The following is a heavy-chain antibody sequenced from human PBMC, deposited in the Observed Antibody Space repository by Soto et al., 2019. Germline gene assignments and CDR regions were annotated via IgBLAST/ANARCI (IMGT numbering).Heavy chain of an antibody. D-gene: IGHD3-10*01. CDR2: INHSGST. CDR1: GGSFSGYY. Sequence: SETLSLTCAVYGGSFSGYYWSWIRQPPGKGLEWIGEINHSGSTNYNPSLKSRVTISVDTSKNQFSLKLSSVTAADTAVYYCARSSRIRLVSFDPWGQGTLVTVSS. CDR3: ARSSRIRLVSFDP. V-gene: IGHV4-34*01. J-gene: IGHJ5*02.